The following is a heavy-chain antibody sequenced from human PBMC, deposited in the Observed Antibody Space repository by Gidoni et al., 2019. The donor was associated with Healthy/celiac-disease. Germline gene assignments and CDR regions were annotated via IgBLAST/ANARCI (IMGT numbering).Heavy chain of an antibody. Sequence: EVQLVESGGGLVKPGGSLRLSCAASGFTFSRYSMNWVRQAPGKGLEWVSSISSSSSYIYYADSVKGRFTIARDNAKNSLYLQMNSLRAEDTAVYYCARDLDYDFWSGVFDYWGQGTLVTVSS. CDR1: GFTFSRYS. D-gene: IGHD3-3*01. CDR3: ARDLDYDFWSGVFDY. J-gene: IGHJ4*02. V-gene: IGHV3-21*01. CDR2: ISSSSSYI.